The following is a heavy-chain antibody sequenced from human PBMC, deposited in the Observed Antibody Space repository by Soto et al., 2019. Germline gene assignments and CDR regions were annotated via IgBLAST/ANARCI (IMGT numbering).Heavy chain of an antibody. V-gene: IGHV1-18*01. Sequence: GASVKVSCKASGYTFTSYGFSWVRQAPGQGLEWVGWISANNGDTNSAEKFQGRLTLTTDTSTHTAYMELRSLTSDDTAVYFCARDFRNSGSGASCIYFDYWGEGTLVTVSS. CDR3: ARDFRNSGSGASCIYFDY. J-gene: IGHJ4*02. CDR2: ISANNGDT. D-gene: IGHD2-15*01. CDR1: GYTFTSYG.